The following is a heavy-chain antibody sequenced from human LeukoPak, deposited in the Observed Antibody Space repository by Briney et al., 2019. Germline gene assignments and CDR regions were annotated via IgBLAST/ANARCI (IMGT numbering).Heavy chain of an antibody. Sequence: SETLSLTCTVSDYSISSGYYWGWIRQPPGKGLDWIGSIYYSGNTYYNPSLESRVSMSVDTSKNQFPLRLSSVTAADTAVYYCARDRASGRAFDIWGQGTTVTVSS. D-gene: IGHD1-14*01. J-gene: IGHJ3*02. CDR3: ARDRASGRAFDI. CDR2: IYYSGNT. V-gene: IGHV4-38-2*02. CDR1: DYSISSGYY.